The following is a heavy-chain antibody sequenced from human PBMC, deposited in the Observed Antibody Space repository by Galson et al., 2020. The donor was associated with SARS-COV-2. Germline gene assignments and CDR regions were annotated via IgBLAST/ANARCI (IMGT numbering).Heavy chain of an antibody. CDR3: APERGTSGSYSNWFAP. CDR1: GDSISSSSYY. Sequence: SETLSLTCTVSGDSISSSSYYWGWIRQPPGKGLEWTGSIYYGGGTYYNPSLKSRLTMSVDSSRNQFSLNLSSVTAADTAVYYCAPERGTSGSYSNWFAPWGQGILVTVSS. V-gene: IGHV4-39*01. CDR2: IYYGGGT. J-gene: IGHJ5*02. D-gene: IGHD3-10*01.